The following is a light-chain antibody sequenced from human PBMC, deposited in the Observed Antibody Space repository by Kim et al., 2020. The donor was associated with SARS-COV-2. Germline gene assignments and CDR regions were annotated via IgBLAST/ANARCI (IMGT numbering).Light chain of an antibody. Sequence: VSTADRATLPSRASESASSNLALFQQKPGQAPTRPIDAQSTRVNGIPGRFSGIGSGTEFTLLISSQQSEDFVVYYCQQHNSWPYTLGQGTKLEI. V-gene: IGKV3D-15*01. CDR2: AQS. CDR3: QQHNSWPYT. J-gene: IGKJ2*01. CDR1: ESASSN.